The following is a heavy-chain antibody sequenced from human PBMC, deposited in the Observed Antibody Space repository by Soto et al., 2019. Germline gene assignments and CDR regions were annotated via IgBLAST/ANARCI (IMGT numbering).Heavy chain of an antibody. CDR1: GFTFSSYS. D-gene: IGHD3-9*01. V-gene: IGHV3-21*01. Sequence: GGSLRLSCAASGFTFSSYSMNWVRQAPGKGLEWVSSISSSSSYIYYADSVKGRFTISRDNAKNSLYLQMNSLRAEDKAVYYCARDDSGYDILAGYYTPYYFDYWGQGTLVTVSS. J-gene: IGHJ4*02. CDR3: ARDDSGYDILAGYYTPYYFDY. CDR2: ISSSSSYI.